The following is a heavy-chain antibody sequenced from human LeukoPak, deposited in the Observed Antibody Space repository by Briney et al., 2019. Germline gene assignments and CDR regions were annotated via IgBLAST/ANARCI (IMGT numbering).Heavy chain of an antibody. Sequence: SETLSLTCTVSGYSISSGYYWGWIRQPPGKGLEWIGSIYHSGSTYYNPSLKSRVTISVDTSKNQFSLKLSSVTAADTAVYYCARVGGGSYWGFFDYWGQGTLVTVSS. CDR3: ARVGGGSYWGFFDY. V-gene: IGHV4-38-2*02. J-gene: IGHJ4*02. CDR2: IYHSGST. D-gene: IGHD1-26*01. CDR1: GYSISSGYY.